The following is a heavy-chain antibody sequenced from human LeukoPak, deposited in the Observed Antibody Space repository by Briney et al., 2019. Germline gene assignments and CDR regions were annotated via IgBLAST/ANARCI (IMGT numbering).Heavy chain of an antibody. Sequence: SETLSLTCTVSGGSISSSSYYWGRIRQPPGKGLEWIGSIYYSGSTYYNPSLKSRVTISVDTSKNQFSLKLSSVTAADTAVYYCASTERCSTTCPLDYWGQGTLVTVSS. CDR2: IYYSGST. D-gene: IGHD2-2*01. V-gene: IGHV4-39*01. CDR3: ASTERCSTTCPLDY. J-gene: IGHJ4*02. CDR1: GGSISSSSYY.